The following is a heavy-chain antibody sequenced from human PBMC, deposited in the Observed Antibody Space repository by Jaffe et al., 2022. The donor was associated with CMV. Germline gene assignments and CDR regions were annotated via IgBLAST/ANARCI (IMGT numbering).Heavy chain of an antibody. CDR2: ISSSSSYI. J-gene: IGHJ6*02. Sequence: EVQLVESGGGLVKPGGSLRLSCAASGFTFSSYSMNWVRQAPGKGLEWVSSISSSSSYIYYADSVKGRFTISRDNAKNSLYLQMNSLRAEDTAVYYCARDMASGWGIAAADPMDVWGQGTTVTVSS. CDR1: GFTFSSYS. D-gene: IGHD6-13*01. CDR3: ARDMASGWGIAAADPMDV. V-gene: IGHV3-21*01.